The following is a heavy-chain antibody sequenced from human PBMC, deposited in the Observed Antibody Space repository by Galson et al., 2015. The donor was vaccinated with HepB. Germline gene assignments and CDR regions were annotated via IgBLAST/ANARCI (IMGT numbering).Heavy chain of an antibody. CDR2: IYWDDDK. CDR3: AHRRDEHSNYEEVEGGFDY. CDR1: GFSLSTSGVG. V-gene: IGHV2-5*02. Sequence: PALVKPTQTLTLTCTFSGFSLSTSGVGVGWIRQPPGKALEWLALIYWDDDKRYSPSLKSRLTITKDTSKNQVVLTMTNMDPVDTATYYCAHRRDEHSNYEEVEGGFDYWGQGTLVTVSS. J-gene: IGHJ4*02. D-gene: IGHD4-11*01.